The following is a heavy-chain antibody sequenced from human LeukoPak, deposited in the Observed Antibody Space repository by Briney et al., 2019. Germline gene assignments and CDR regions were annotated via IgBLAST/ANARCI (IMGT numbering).Heavy chain of an antibody. Sequence: GGSLRLSCAASGFTFSSYWMSWVRRAPGKGLEWVANIKQDGSEKYYVDSVKGRFTISRDNAKNSLYLQMNFLRAEDTAVYYCARDSPERGYSYGPLDNYFDYWGQGTLVTVSS. CDR2: IKQDGSEK. CDR1: GFTFSSYW. CDR3: ARDSPERGYSYGPLDNYFDY. D-gene: IGHD5-18*01. J-gene: IGHJ4*02. V-gene: IGHV3-7*01.